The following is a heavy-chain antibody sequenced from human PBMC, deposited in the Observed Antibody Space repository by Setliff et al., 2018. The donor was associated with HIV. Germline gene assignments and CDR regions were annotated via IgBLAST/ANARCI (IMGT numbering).Heavy chain of an antibody. V-gene: IGHV3-7*01. CDR3: AKDFPASAFYLSSALLTNC. J-gene: IGHJ4*02. CDR2: IKQDGSEK. D-gene: IGHD3-22*01. Sequence: GGSLRLSCAASGFTFSTYWMSWVRQAPGKGLEWVANIKQDGSEKNYMDSVKGRFTISRDNAKNSLYLQMNSLRVEDTAVYYCAKDFPASAFYLSSALLTNCWGQGTLVTVSS. CDR1: GFTFSTYW.